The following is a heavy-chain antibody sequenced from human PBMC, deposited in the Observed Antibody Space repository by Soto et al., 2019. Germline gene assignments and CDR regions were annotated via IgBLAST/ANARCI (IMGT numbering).Heavy chain of an antibody. D-gene: IGHD5-12*01. V-gene: IGHV1-3*01. J-gene: IGHJ4*02. Sequence: QVQLVQSGAEVKKPGASVKVSCKASGYTFTSYAMHWVRQAPGQRLEWMGWINAGNGNTKYSQKFQGRVTITRDTSASTAYMELSSLRSEDMAVYYCAREEEMATFYFDYWGQGTLVTVSS. CDR1: GYTFTSYA. CDR3: AREEEMATFYFDY. CDR2: INAGNGNT.